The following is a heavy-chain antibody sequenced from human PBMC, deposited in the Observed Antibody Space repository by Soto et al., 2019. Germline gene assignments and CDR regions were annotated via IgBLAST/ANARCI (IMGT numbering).Heavy chain of an antibody. CDR1: GFTFSSYW. CDR3: ARDRKQQLVFYYYYGMDV. Sequence: GGSLRLSCAASGFTFSSYWMSWVRQAPGKGLEWVANIKQDGSEKYYVDSVKGRFTISRDNAKNSLYLQMNSLRAEDTAVYYCARDRKQQLVFYYYYGMDVWGQGTTVTVSS. CDR2: IKQDGSEK. D-gene: IGHD6-13*01. J-gene: IGHJ6*02. V-gene: IGHV3-7*05.